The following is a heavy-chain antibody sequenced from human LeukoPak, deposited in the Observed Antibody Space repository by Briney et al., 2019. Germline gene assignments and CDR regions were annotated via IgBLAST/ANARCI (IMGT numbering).Heavy chain of an antibody. Sequence: PSETLSLTCAVYGGSFSGYSWNWIRQPPVKGLEWIGEINHSGGTNYNPSLKSRVTMSVDTSKNELSLRMTSVTAADTAVYYCARNRDGYNSFDYWGQGTLVTVSS. V-gene: IGHV4-34*01. CDR2: INHSGGT. D-gene: IGHD5-24*01. J-gene: IGHJ4*02. CDR3: ARNRDGYNSFDY. CDR1: GGSFSGYS.